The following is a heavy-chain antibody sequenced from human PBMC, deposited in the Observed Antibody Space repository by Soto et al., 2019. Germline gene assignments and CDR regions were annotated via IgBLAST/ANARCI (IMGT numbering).Heavy chain of an antibody. CDR1: GGTFSSYA. CDR2: IIPIFGTA. V-gene: IGHV1-69*01. Sequence: QVQLVQSGAEVKKPGSSVKVSCKASGGTFSSYAISWVRQAPGQGLKWMGGIIPIFGTANYAQKFQGRVRLTADESTSTAYMERSSLRSEDTAVYYGARPTPPPYYYGMDVWGQGTTVTVSS. CDR3: ARPTPPPYYYGMDV. J-gene: IGHJ6*02.